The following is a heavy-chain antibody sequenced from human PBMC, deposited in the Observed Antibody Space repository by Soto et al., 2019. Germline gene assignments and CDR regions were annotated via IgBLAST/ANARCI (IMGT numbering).Heavy chain of an antibody. Sequence: QARLVESGGGVVQPGGSLRLSCEASGLTFSAYGMHWVRQAPGKGLEWVATISYDGSKKYFGDSVKGRFTISRDNSKSTLYLEMNSLRTEDTAVYYCAKASHCNKGRCSLGLIGDRAFDIWGQGTMVTVSS. D-gene: IGHD2-8*01. CDR3: AKASHCNKGRCSLGLIGDRAFDI. CDR1: GLTFSAYG. J-gene: IGHJ3*02. CDR2: ISYDGSKK. V-gene: IGHV3-30*18.